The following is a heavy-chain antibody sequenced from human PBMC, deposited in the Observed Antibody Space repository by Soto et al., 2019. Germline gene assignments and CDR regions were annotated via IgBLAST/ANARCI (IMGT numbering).Heavy chain of an antibody. V-gene: IGHV3-15*07. Sequence: EVQLVDSGGGLVKPGGSLRLSCAASGFSVTNAWMNWVRQAPGKGLEWVGRVYTSAEGGATNYAAPVKGRFTISRDDSKNTVYLQMTSLMTEDTAVYYCTTGSVEGFWGQGTTVTVSS. J-gene: IGHJ6*02. CDR3: TTGSVEGF. CDR2: VYTSAEGGAT. D-gene: IGHD2-15*01. CDR1: GFSVTNAW.